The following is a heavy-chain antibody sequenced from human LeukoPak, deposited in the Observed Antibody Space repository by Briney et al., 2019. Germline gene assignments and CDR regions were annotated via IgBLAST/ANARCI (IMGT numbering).Heavy chain of an antibody. V-gene: IGHV4-59*01. Sequence: SETLSLTCTVSGGSISSYYWNWIRQPPGKGLEWIGSISYSGSTKYNPSLESRVTISVDTSKNQISLKLSSVTAADTIVYYCARAPERWYSYGSYTYYYMDVWGKGTTVTVSS. CDR3: ARAPERWYSYGSYTYYYMDV. CDR1: GGSISSYY. CDR2: ISYSGST. J-gene: IGHJ6*03. D-gene: IGHD5-18*01.